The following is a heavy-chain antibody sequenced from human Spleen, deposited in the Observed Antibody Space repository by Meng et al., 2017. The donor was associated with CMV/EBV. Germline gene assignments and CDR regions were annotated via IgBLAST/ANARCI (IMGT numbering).Heavy chain of an antibody. CDR3: ARDRSLWFGESPHDSFAV. V-gene: IGHV4-59*01. Sequence: SETLSLTCTLSGGSISSFYWNWIRQSPGRGLEWIGYIYHSVSTNYNPSLKSRVTISIDTSKNQFSLKLTSVTVADTAVYFCARDRSLWFGESPHDSFAVWGQGTLVTVSS. CDR1: GGSISSFY. J-gene: IGHJ3*01. D-gene: IGHD3-10*01. CDR2: IYHSVST.